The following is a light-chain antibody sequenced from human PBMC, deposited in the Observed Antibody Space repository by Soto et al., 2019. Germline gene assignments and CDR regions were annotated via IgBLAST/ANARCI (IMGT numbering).Light chain of an antibody. Sequence: DIQMTQSPATLTASAGDRAILTCRASQRVASWLAWYQQKPGQAPKVLIYGASNLESGIPSRFSGSGFGTEFTLTISSLQPDDSATYYCQQYDNSWTFGQGTKVEI. CDR1: QRVASW. CDR3: QQYDNSWT. V-gene: IGKV1-5*01. J-gene: IGKJ1*01. CDR2: GAS.